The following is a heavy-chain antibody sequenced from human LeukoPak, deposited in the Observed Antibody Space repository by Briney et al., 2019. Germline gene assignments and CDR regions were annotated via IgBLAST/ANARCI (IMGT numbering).Heavy chain of an antibody. CDR3: AKDLTFGYGNWEFDA. D-gene: IGHD5-18*01. J-gene: IGHJ5*02. V-gene: IGHV3-33*06. CDR1: GFTFSSYG. Sequence: GALGLSCAASGFTFSSYGMHWVRQAPGKGLEWVAVIWYDGSNKYYADSVKGRFTISRDNSKNTLYLQMNSLRAEDTAVYYCAKDLTFGYGNWEFDAWGQGTLVTVSS. CDR2: IWYDGSNK.